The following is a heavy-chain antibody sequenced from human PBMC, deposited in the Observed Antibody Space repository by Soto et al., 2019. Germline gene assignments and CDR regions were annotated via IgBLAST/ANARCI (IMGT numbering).Heavy chain of an antibody. CDR1: GGSINNYY. V-gene: IGHV4-59*01. CDR2: IYYSGNA. Sequence: ATLCLITTGSGGSINNYYWSWIRQPPGKGLEWIGYIYYSGNAYYNPSLRGRVTISVDTSRTHFSLILNPVTAADTAVYYCARHYGYFGL. CDR3: ARHYGYFGL. J-gene: IGHJ2*01.